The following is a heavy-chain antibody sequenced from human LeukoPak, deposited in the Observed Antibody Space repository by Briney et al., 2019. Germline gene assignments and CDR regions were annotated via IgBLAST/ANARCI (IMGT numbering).Heavy chain of an antibody. CDR3: AREGRVSGYDFDC. Sequence: GGSLRLSCAASGFTFSSYWMHWVRQAPGKGLVWVSRINSDGSSITYADSVKGRFTISGDNAKNTLYLQMNSLRVEDTAVYYCAREGRVSGYDFDCWGQGTLVTVSS. CDR1: GFTFSSYW. CDR2: INSDGSSI. J-gene: IGHJ4*02. D-gene: IGHD5-12*01. V-gene: IGHV3-74*03.